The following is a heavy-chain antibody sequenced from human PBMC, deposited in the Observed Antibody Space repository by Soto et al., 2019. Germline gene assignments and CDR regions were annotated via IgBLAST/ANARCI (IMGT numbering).Heavy chain of an antibody. V-gene: IGHV3-33*01. CDR2: IWYDGSNK. D-gene: IGHD1-26*01. CDR1: GFTFSSYG. Sequence: VGSLRLSCAASGFTFSSYGMHWVRQAPGKGLEWVAVIWYDGSNKYYADSVKGRFTIPRDNSKNTLYLQMNSLRAEDTAVYYCARELLGIVGATKAPDYWGQGTLVTVS. CDR3: ARELLGIVGATKAPDY. J-gene: IGHJ4*02.